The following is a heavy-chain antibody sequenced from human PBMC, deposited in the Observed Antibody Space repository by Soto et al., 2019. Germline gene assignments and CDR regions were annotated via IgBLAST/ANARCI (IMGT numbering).Heavy chain of an antibody. CDR1: GYTFTSYG. CDR3: ARDFRTYYDFWSGPEY. Sequence: ASVKVSFKASGYTFTSYGISWVRQAPGQGLEWMGWISAYNGNTNYAQKLQGRVTMTTDTSTSTAYMELRSLRSDDTAVYYCARDFRTYYDFWSGPEYWGQGTLVTVSS. J-gene: IGHJ4*02. D-gene: IGHD3-3*01. CDR2: ISAYNGNT. V-gene: IGHV1-18*01.